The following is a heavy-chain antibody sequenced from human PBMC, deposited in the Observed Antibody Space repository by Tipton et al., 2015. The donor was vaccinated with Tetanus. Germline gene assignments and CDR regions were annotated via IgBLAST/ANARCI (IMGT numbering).Heavy chain of an antibody. J-gene: IGHJ3*02. CDR3: ATMRSSEALDI. D-gene: IGHD3-22*01. V-gene: IGHV3-66*01. Sequence: SLRLSCAASGFTVSSNYMSWVRQAPGKGLEWVSIIYSGGSTYYADSVKGRFTISRDNSKNTLFLQMNSLRAEDTAVYFCATMRSSEALDIWGQGTMVTVS. CDR2: IYSGGST. CDR1: GFTVSSNY.